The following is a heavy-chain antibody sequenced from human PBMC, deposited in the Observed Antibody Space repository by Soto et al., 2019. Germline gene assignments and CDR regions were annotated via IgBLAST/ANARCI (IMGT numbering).Heavy chain of an antibody. CDR1: GGSFSGYY. CDR3: ARASFIVVVTAIYNWFDP. CDR2: INHSGST. J-gene: IGHJ5*02. D-gene: IGHD2-21*02. Sequence: SETLSLTCAVYGGSFSGYYWSWIRQPPGKGLEWIGEINHSGSTNYNPSLKSRVTISVDTSKNQFSLKLSSVTAADTAVYYCARASFIVVVTAIYNWFDPWGKGTLVTVSS. V-gene: IGHV4-34*01.